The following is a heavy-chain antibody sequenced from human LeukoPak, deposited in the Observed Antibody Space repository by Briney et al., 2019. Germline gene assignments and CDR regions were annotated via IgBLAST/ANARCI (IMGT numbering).Heavy chain of an antibody. V-gene: IGHV1-2*04. Sequence: GASVKVSCKASGYTFTGYYMHWVRQAPGQGLEWMGWINPNSGGTNYAQKFQGWVTMTRDTSISTAYMELSRLRSDDTAVYYCARDSGLSYYDILTGYYLSRGFDYWGQGTLVTVSS. J-gene: IGHJ4*02. D-gene: IGHD3-9*01. CDR2: INPNSGGT. CDR1: GYTFTGYY. CDR3: ARDSGLSYYDILTGYYLSRGFDY.